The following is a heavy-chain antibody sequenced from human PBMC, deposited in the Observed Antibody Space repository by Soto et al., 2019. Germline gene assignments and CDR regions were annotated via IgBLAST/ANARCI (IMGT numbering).Heavy chain of an antibody. V-gene: IGHV4-59*01. J-gene: IGHJ4*02. D-gene: IGHD3-22*01. CDR3: ARDYYDTTHFFDY. Sequence: TLSLTCTASDGSISTYYWSWIRQPPGKGLEYIGYINYSGTTKYNPSLKSRVTMSVDTSKNQFSLKVSSVTAADTAVYYCARDYYDTTHFFDYWGRGTLVTVSS. CDR2: INYSGTT. CDR1: DGSISTYY.